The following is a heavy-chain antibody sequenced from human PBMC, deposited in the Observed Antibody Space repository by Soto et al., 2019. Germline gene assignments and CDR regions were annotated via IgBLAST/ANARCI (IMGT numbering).Heavy chain of an antibody. D-gene: IGHD3-16*01. CDR1: GGSTSSDNY. CDR3: AREGGESSDGLYYFDS. Sequence: QVQLQESGPGLVKPSQTLSLTCTVSGGSTSSDNYWSWIRQPPGKGLEWIGHIYYSGNTDYNPFLKSRLAISIDTSKNQFSLKLSSVTAADTAVYFCAREGGESSDGLYYFDSWGQGSLVTVSS. CDR2: IYYSGNT. V-gene: IGHV4-30-4*01. J-gene: IGHJ4*02.